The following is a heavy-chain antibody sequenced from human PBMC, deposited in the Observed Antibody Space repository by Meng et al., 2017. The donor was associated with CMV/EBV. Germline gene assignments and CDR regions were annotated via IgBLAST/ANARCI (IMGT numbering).Heavy chain of an antibody. CDR3: ARPHGFYYDSSGYYY. D-gene: IGHD3-22*01. CDR1: GFTLDDYG. Sequence: SGFTLDDYGMSGVRQAPGKGLEWVSGINWNGGSTGYADSVKGRFTISRDNAKNSLYLQMNSLRAEDTALYYCARPHGFYYDSSGYYYWGQGTLVTVSS. V-gene: IGHV3-20*03. J-gene: IGHJ4*02. CDR2: INWNGGST.